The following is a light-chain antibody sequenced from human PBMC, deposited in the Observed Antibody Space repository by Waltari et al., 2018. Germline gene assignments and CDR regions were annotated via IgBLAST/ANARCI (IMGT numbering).Light chain of an antibody. CDR2: GVN. CDR3: QSYDTSLSVV. V-gene: IGLV1-40*01. J-gene: IGLJ2*01. CDR1: GSNIGAGYD. Sequence: QSVLTQPPSVSGAPGQRVTISCTGSGSNIGAGYDTHWYQQLPGKAPRLLIYGVNTRPVGVPNRVCGSQSGTSAALAITGLQAEDEGDYYCQSYDTSLSVVFGGGTKLTVL.